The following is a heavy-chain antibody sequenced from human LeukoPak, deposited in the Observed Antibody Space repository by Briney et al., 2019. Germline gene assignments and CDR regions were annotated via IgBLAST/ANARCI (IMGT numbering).Heavy chain of an antibody. CDR3: AVGYDSSGYYYLLDY. V-gene: IGHV1-46*01. CDR1: GYTFTSYY. CDR2: INPGGGST. D-gene: IGHD3-22*01. J-gene: IGHJ4*02. Sequence: ASVKVSCKASGYTFTSYYMHWVRQAPGQGLEWMGIINPGGGSTSYAQKFQGRVTMTRDTSTSTVYMELSSLRSEDTAVYYCAVGYDSSGYYYLLDYWGQGTLVTVSS.